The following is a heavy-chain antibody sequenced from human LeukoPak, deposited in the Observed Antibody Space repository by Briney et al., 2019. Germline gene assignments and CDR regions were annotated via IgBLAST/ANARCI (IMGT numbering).Heavy chain of an antibody. J-gene: IGHJ4*02. CDR1: GGTFSSYA. D-gene: IGHD2-8*01. CDR2: IIPIFGTA. V-gene: IGHV1-69*05. Sequence: SVKVSCKASGGTFSSYAISWVRQAPGQGLEWMGGIIPIFGTANYAQKFQGRVTITTDESTSTAYMELSSLRSEETAVYYCARSPGAKWSNPDFDYWGQGTLVTVSS. CDR3: ARSPGAKWSNPDFDY.